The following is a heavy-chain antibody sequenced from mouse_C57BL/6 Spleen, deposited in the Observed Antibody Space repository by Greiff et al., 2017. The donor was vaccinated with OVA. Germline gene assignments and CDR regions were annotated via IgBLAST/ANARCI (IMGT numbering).Heavy chain of an antibody. CDR2: IDPEDGDT. D-gene: IGHD1-1*02. V-gene: IGHV14-1*01. CDR3: TKLSGGNPYYFDY. J-gene: IGHJ2*01. Sequence: VQLQHSGAELVRPGASVKLSCTASGFNIKDYYMHWVKQRPEQGLEWIGRIDPEDGDTEYAPKFQGKATMTADTSSNTAYLQLSSLTSEDTAVYYCTKLSGGNPYYFDYWGQGTTLTVSS. CDR1: GFNIKDYY.